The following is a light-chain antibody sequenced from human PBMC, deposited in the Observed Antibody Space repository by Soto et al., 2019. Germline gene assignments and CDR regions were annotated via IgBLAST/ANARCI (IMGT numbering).Light chain of an antibody. Sequence: DIQMTQSPSSLSTSVGDRVTITCRASQYINNYLHWYQQKPGKAPKLLIFAAYNLQSGVPSRFSGSGSGTYFCLTISSLQPEDFATYYCQQSYSTPPYTFAHGTKLDMK. V-gene: IGKV1-39*01. J-gene: IGKJ2*01. CDR1: QYINNY. CDR2: AAY. CDR3: QQSYSTPPYT.